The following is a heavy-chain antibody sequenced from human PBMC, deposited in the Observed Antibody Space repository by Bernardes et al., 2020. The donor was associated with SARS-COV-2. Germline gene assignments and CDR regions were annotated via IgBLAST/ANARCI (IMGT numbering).Heavy chain of an antibody. V-gene: IGHV3-15*01. D-gene: IGHD3-3*01. CDR3: TTGGAITIFGVVIVMDAFDI. J-gene: IGHJ3*02. Sequence: GGSLRLSCAASGFTFSNAWMSWVRQAPGKGLEWVGRIKSKTDGGTTDYAAPVKGRFTISRDDSKNTLYLQMNSLKTEDTAVYYCTTGGAITIFGVVIVMDAFDICIQGTIFTVSS. CDR2: IKSKTDGGTT. CDR1: GFTFSNAW.